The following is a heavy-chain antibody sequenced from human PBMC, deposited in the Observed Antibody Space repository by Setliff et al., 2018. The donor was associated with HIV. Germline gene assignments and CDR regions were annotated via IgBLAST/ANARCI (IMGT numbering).Heavy chain of an antibody. CDR2: FDPQYDKT. CDR1: GGTFTRNC. J-gene: IGHJ3*02. Sequence: ASVKVSCKVSGGTFTRNCISWVRQAPGQGLEWMGGFDPQYDKTFYAQKFQGRVTMSEDTSTDTAYMELSSLRSEDTAVYYCATRAYDSRGYLRSRVSGAAFDIWGQGTMVTVSS. D-gene: IGHD3-22*01. CDR3: ATRAYDSRGYLRSRVSGAAFDI. V-gene: IGHV1-24*01.